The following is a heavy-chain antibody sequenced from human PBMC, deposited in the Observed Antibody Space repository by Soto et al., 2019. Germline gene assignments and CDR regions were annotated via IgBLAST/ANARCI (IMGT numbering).Heavy chain of an antibody. Sequence: SQTLSLTCAISRDSVSNNGATWDWIRQSPTRGREWRGRAYYRSRWIYDYAMSVKSRIRINPDTYKNQVSLQLNSVTPADTAVYYCARDPTDFLRAFDYWGRGTLVTVSS. CDR3: ARDPTDFLRAFDY. CDR2: AYYRSRWIY. J-gene: IGHJ4*02. V-gene: IGHV6-1*01. CDR1: RDSVSNNGAT.